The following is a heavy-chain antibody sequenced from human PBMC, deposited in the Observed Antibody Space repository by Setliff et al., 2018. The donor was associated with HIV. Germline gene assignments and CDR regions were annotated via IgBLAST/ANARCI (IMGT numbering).Heavy chain of an antibody. CDR1: GYSFTSYW. CDR3: ARHGRGYCCGGSCYSDYYYMDV. V-gene: IGHV5-51*01. D-gene: IGHD2-15*01. CDR2: IYPGDSDT. Sequence: PGESLKISCKGSGYSFTSYWIGWVRQMPGKGLEWMGIIYPGDSDTRYSPSFQGQVTISADKSISTAYLQWSSRKASDTAMYYCARHGRGYCCGGSCYSDYYYMDVWGKGTTVTVSS. J-gene: IGHJ6*03.